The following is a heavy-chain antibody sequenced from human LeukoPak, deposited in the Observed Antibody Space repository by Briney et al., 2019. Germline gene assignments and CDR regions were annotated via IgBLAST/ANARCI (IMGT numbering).Heavy chain of an antibody. CDR1: GYTFTGYY. Sequence: ASVKVSCKASGYTFTGYYMHWVRQAPGQGLEWMGWINPNSGGTNYAQKFQGRVTMTRDTSISTAYMELSRLRSDDTAVYYCARESSISSSWLNWFDPWGQGTLVTVSS. J-gene: IGHJ5*02. CDR3: ARESSISSSWLNWFDP. D-gene: IGHD6-13*01. V-gene: IGHV1-2*02. CDR2: INPNSGGT.